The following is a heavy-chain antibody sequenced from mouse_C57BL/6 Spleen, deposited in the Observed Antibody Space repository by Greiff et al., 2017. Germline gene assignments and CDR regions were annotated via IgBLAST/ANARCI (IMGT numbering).Heavy chain of an antibody. Sequence: VQLQQSGPELVKPGASVKISCKASGYAFSSSWMNWVKQRPGKGLEWIGRIYPGDGDTNYNGKFKGKATLTADKSSSTAYMQLSSLTSEDSAVYFCARGSWDSFAYWGQGTLVTVSA. V-gene: IGHV1-82*01. CDR3: ARGSWDSFAY. CDR1: GYAFSSSW. J-gene: IGHJ3*01. CDR2: IYPGDGDT. D-gene: IGHD4-1*01.